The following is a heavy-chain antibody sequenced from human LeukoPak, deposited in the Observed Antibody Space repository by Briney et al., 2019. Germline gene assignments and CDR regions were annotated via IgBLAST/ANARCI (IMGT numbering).Heavy chain of an antibody. CDR3: AALYYYDSSGSFDY. J-gene: IGHJ4*02. CDR2: IVVGSGNT. V-gene: IGHV1-58*01. CDR1: GFTFTSSA. Sequence: SVNVSFKASGFTFTSSAVQWVRQARGQRLEWIGWIVVGSGNTNYAQKFQERVTITRDMSTSTAYMELSSLRSEDTAVYYCAALYYYDSSGSFDYWGQGTLVTVSS. D-gene: IGHD3-22*01.